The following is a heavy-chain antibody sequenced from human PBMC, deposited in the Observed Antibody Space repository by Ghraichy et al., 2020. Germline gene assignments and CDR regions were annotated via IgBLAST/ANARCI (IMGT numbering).Heavy chain of an antibody. D-gene: IGHD2-15*01. Sequence: SETLSLTCAVYGGSFSGYYWSWIRQPPGKGLEWIGEINHSGSTNYNPSLKSRVTISVDTSKNQFSLKLSSVTAADTAVYYCARVGEGCSGGSCYLSDYWGQGTLVTVSS. V-gene: IGHV4-34*01. CDR3: ARVGEGCSGGSCYLSDY. CDR2: INHSGST. J-gene: IGHJ4*02. CDR1: GGSFSGYY.